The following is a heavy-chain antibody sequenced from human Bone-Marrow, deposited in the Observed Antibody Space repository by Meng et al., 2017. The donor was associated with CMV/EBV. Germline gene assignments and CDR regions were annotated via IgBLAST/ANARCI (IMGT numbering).Heavy chain of an antibody. D-gene: IGHD7-27*01. J-gene: IGHJ4*02. V-gene: IGHV1-2*02. CDR2: IHPHRGDT. Sequence: SVKVSCKASGYTFTSYGISWVRQAPGQGLEWMGWIHPHRGDTNYAQQFQGRVTLTRDTSINTGYMELTRLTSDDTAVYYCARDNNWGPDYWGQGTLVTVSS. CDR1: GYTFTSYG. CDR3: ARDNNWGPDY.